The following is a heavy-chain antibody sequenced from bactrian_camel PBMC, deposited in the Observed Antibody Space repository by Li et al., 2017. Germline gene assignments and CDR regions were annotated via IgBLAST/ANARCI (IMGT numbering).Heavy chain of an antibody. CDR2: TDSVDSS. V-gene: IGHV3S53*01. D-gene: IGHD1*01. J-gene: IGHJ6*01. Sequence: HVQLVESGGGSVQTGGSLRLTCGISGYHYPNHCMGWFRRVPGKESEGVACTDSVDSSRYVDSVKDRFTISKDNAKNTLYLEMSSLRPEDTAMYYCAADWDVYGASLSPDRFGYWGQGTQVTVS. CDR1: GYHYPNHC. CDR3: AADWDVYGASLSPDRFGY.